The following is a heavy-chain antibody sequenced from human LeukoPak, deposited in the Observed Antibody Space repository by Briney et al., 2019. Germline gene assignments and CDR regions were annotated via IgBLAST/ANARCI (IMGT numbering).Heavy chain of an antibody. J-gene: IGHJ5*02. CDR2: MYHSGST. CDR3: ARGPRFGELLWLWFDP. CDR1: GYSISSGHY. V-gene: IGHV4-38-2*02. Sequence: PSETLSLTCTVSGYSISSGHYWGWIRQPPGKGLEWIGSMYHSGSTYYNPPLKSRVTISEDTSKNHFSLKLRSLTAADTAVYYCARGPRFGELLWLWFDPWGQGTLVTVSS. D-gene: IGHD3-10*01.